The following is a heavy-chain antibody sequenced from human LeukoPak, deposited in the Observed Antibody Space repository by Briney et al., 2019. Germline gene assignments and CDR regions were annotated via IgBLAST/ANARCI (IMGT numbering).Heavy chain of an antibody. CDR3: ARHSYGFDY. J-gene: IGHJ4*02. CDR2: IYSGDSDT. CDR1: GFTNSW. D-gene: IGHD3-10*01. V-gene: IGHV5-51*01. Sequence: GESLKISCKGSGFTNSWIAWVRQMPGKGLEWMGIIYSGDSDTRYSPSFQGQVTISADKSISTAYLQRSSLKASDTAMYYCARHSYGFDYWGQGTLVTVSS.